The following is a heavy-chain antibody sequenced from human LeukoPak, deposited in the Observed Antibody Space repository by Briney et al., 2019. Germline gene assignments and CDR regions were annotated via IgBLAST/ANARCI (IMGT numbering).Heavy chain of an antibody. CDR3: AKDMWWFGELSNLDFDY. V-gene: IGHV3-30*18. CDR2: ISYDGSNK. Sequence: AGGSLRLSCAASGFTFSSYGMHWVRQAPGKGLEWVAVISYDGSNKYFSESVKGRFTIFRDNSKNTLYLQMNSLRPEDTAVYYCAKDMWWFGELSNLDFDYWGQGTLVTVSS. J-gene: IGHJ4*02. CDR1: GFTFSSYG. D-gene: IGHD3-10*01.